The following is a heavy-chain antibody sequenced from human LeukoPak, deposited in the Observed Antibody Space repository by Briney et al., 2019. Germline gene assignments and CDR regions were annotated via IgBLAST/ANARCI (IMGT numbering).Heavy chain of an antibody. CDR3: ARYVPVKTGPTRASFDY. CDR2: INHSGST. D-gene: IGHD1-1*01. CDR1: GASISRYY. J-gene: IGHJ4*02. V-gene: IGHV4-34*01. Sequence: SETLSLTCTVSGASISRYYWSWIRQPPGKGLEWIGEINHSGSTNYNPSLKSRVTISVDTSKNQFSLKLSSVTAADTAVYYCARYVPVKTGPTRASFDYWGQGILVSVSS.